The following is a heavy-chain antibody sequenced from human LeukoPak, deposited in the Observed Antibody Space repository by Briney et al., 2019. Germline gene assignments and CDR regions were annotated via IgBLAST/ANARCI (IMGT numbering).Heavy chain of an antibody. D-gene: IGHD6-13*01. CDR3: AREPGSSWSLGYYYYMDV. Sequence: SETLSLTCTVSGGSISSYYWSWIRQPAGKGLEWIGRIYTSGSTNYNSSLKSRVTMSVDTSKNQFSLKLSSVTAADTAVYYCAREPGSSWSLGYYYYMDVWGKGTTVTVSS. V-gene: IGHV4-4*07. J-gene: IGHJ6*03. CDR2: IYTSGST. CDR1: GGSISSYY.